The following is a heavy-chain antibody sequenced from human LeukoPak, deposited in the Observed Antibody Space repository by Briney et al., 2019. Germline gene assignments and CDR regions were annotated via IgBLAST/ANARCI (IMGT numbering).Heavy chain of an antibody. V-gene: IGHV3-66*01. J-gene: IGHJ4*02. CDR3: ARGQRTSVTLYYFDF. CDR2: LFGGGDT. CDR1: GFSVSENY. D-gene: IGHD4-17*01. Sequence: PGGSLRLSCAVSGFSVSENYMTWVRQAPGKGLEWVSVLFGGGDTYYGDSVKGRFAISRDNSKNTVYLQMKSLRAEDPAFYYCARGQRTSVTLYYFDFWGQGTLVSVSS.